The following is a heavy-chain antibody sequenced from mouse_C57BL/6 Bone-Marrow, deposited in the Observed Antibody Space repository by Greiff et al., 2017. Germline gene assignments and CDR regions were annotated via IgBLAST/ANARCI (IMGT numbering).Heavy chain of an antibody. Sequence: LQHSGAELVRPGSSVKLSCTDSCFAFMASAMHWVKQSPGKGLEWIGSFTMYRAATEYSENFKGKATLTANTSSSTAYMELSSLTSEDSAVYYCERNTACAMDYWGQGTTVTVSS. V-gene: IGHV1-49*01. J-gene: IGHJ4*01. D-gene: IGHD5-1-1*01. CDR2: FTMYRAAT. CDR1: CFAFMASA. CDR3: ERNTACAMDY.